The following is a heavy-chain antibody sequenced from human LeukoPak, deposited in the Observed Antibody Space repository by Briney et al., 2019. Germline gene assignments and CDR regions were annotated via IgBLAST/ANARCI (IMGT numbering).Heavy chain of an antibody. Sequence: GSLRLSCAASGFTFSTFAMIWVRQPPGKGLEWMGYISYIGSTNYNPSSKSRLTISVDTSKNQFPLNLISVTAADTAVYYCAIVDRITYGGVPLQFDYWGQGTLVTVSS. CDR3: AIVDRITYGGVPLQFDY. CDR2: ISYIGST. D-gene: IGHD3-16*01. J-gene: IGHJ4*02. V-gene: IGHV4-59*01. CDR1: GFTFSTFA.